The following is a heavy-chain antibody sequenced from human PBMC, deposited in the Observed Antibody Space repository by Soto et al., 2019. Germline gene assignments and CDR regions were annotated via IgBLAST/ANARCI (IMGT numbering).Heavy chain of an antibody. D-gene: IGHD3-9*01. CDR1: GFTFSSSW. CDR3: ARDLPLTYYDILTGLDY. V-gene: IGHV3-7*04. CDR2: IKQDGSEK. J-gene: IGHJ4*02. Sequence: GSLRLSCAASGFTFSSSWMSWVRQAPGKGLEWVANIKQDGSEKYYVDSVKGRFTISRDNAKNSLYLQMNSLRAGDTAVYYCARDLPLTYYDILTGLDYWGQGTLVTVSS.